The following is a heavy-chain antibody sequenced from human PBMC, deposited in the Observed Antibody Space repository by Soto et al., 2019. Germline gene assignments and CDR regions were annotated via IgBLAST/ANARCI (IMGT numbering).Heavy chain of an antibody. J-gene: IGHJ4*02. V-gene: IGHV1-69*01. Sequence: QVHLVQSGAEVKXPXSXXRVSXKASGGXFSNYAVTWVRQAPGQRLEWMGGITPMFGIANYAQKFQGRVTLTADESTGTAYMELSSLRSDDTATYYCASDRHHSGFDDWGQGTLVTVSS. CDR2: ITPMFGIA. CDR1: GGXFSNYA. CDR3: ASDRHHSGFDD.